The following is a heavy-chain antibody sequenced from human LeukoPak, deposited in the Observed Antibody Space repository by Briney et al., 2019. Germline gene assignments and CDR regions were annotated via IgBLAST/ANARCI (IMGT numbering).Heavy chain of an antibody. CDR1: GFTFSSYA. CDR3: AKEPLLTIFGVAPTGDAFDI. Sequence: PGGSLRLSCAATGFTFSSYAMSWVRQAPGKGLEWVSAISGSGGSTYYADSVKGRFTISRDNSKNTLYLQMNSLRAEDTAVYYCAKEPLLTIFGVAPTGDAFDIWGQGTMVTVSS. D-gene: IGHD3-3*01. CDR2: ISGSGGST. J-gene: IGHJ3*02. V-gene: IGHV3-23*01.